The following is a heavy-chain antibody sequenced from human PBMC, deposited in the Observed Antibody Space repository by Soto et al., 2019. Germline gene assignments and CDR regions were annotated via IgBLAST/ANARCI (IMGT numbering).Heavy chain of an antibody. V-gene: IGHV4-34*01. CDR1: GGSFSGYY. CDR3: ARVRVAALLDY. D-gene: IGHD6-6*01. J-gene: IGHJ4*02. Sequence: PSETLSLTCAVYGGSFSGYYWSWIRQPPGKGLEWIGEINHSGSTNYNPSLKSRVTISVDTSKNQFSLKLSSVTAADTAVYYCARVRVAALLDYWGQGTLVTVSS. CDR2: INHSGST.